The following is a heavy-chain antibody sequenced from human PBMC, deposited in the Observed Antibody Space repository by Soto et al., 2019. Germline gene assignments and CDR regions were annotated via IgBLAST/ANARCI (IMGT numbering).Heavy chain of an antibody. J-gene: IGHJ5*02. V-gene: IGHV1-69*12. CDR1: GGTFSSYA. Sequence: QVQLVQSGAEVKKPGSSVKVSCKASGGTFSSYAISWVRQAPGQGLEWMGGIIPILGTANYAQKFQGRVTITADESTSTAYMELSSLRSEDTAGYYCAREGIAVAGTSGGWFDPWGQGTLVTVSS. CDR3: AREGIAVAGTSGGWFDP. CDR2: IIPILGTA. D-gene: IGHD6-19*01.